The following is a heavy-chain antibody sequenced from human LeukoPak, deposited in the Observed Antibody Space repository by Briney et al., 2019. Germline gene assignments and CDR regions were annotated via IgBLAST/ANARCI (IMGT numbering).Heavy chain of an antibody. CDR1: GYTLTSYY. Sequence: ASVTVSCKASGYTLTSYYLHWVRQAPGQGLEWMGIINLSAGSTSYAQRFQGRVTMTRDTSTSTIYMELSSLRSEDTAVYYCARDGRTYNTSWFYFDYWGQGTLVTVSS. V-gene: IGHV1-46*01. CDR3: ARDGRTYNTSWFYFDY. J-gene: IGHJ4*02. D-gene: IGHD6-13*01. CDR2: INLSAGST.